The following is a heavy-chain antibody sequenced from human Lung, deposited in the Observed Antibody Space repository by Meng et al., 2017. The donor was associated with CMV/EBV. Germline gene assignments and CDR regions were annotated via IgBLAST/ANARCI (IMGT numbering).Heavy chain of an antibody. V-gene: IGHV3-9*01. D-gene: IGHD6-19*01. Sequence: GGSLRLSCAASGFTFDDYAMHWVRQVPGKGLEWVSGISWNSRNIVYADSVKGRFTISRDNAKSSLYLQMNSLRGEDTALYYCAKSQGVTVAGQYYYFDYWGQGTLVPSPQ. CDR2: ISWNSRNI. CDR1: GFTFDDYA. J-gene: IGHJ4*02. CDR3: AKSQGVTVAGQYYYFDY.